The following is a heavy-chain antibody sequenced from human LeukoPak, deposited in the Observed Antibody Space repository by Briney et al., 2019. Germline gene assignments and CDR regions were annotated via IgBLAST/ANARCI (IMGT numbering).Heavy chain of an antibody. D-gene: IGHD6-19*01. V-gene: IGHV1-69*06. Sequence: GASVKVSCKASGGTFSNYAISWVRQAPGQGLEWMGGIIPIFTTTNYAQKFQGRVTMTEDTSTDTAYMELSSLRSEDTAVYYCATWAGWFDPWGQGTLVTVSS. J-gene: IGHJ5*02. CDR2: IIPIFTTT. CDR1: GGTFSNYA. CDR3: ATWAGWFDP.